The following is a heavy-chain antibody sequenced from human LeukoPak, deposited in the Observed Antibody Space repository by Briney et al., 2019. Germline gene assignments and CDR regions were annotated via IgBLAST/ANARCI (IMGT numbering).Heavy chain of an antibody. CDR1: GFAFSTYW. CDR3: ARVNSGRNLGDAFDI. CDR2: IKEDGSEK. Sequence: GGSLRLSCTASGFAFSTYWMNWVRQAPGKGQEWVANIKEDGSEKYYVDFVKGRFTISRDNAKKSLYLQMNSLRAEDTAVYYCARVNSGRNLGDAFDIWGQGTMVIVSS. D-gene: IGHD1-26*01. V-gene: IGHV3-7*01. J-gene: IGHJ3*02.